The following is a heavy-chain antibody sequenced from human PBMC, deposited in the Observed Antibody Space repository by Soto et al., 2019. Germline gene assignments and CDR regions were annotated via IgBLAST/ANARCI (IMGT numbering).Heavy chain of an antibody. D-gene: IGHD3-9*01. V-gene: IGHV2-70*11. CDR2: IDWDDDK. CDR1: GFSLSTSGMC. J-gene: IGHJ4*02. Sequence: SGPTLVNPTQTLTLTCTFSGFSLSTSGMCVSWIRQPPGKALEWLARIDWDDDKYYSTSLKTRLTISKDTSKNQAVLTMTNMDPVDTATYYCARMGQYYDILTGYWSGYYFDYWGQGTLVTVSS. CDR3: ARMGQYYDILTGYWSGYYFDY.